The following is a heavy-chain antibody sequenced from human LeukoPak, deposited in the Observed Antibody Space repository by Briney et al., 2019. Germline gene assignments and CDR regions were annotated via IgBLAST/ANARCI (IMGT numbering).Heavy chain of an antibody. CDR1: GFTVSSNY. J-gene: IGHJ6*02. Sequence: GGSLRLSCAASGFTVSSNYMSWVRQAPGKGLEWVSVIYSGGSTYYADSVKGRFTISRDNSKNTLYLQMNSLRAEDTAVYYCARENYYGSDGMDVWGQGTTVTVSS. CDR3: ARENYYGSDGMDV. CDR2: IYSGGST. V-gene: IGHV3-66*01. D-gene: IGHD3-10*01.